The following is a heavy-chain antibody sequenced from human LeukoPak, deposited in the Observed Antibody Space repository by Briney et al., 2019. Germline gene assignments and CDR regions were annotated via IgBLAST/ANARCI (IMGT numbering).Heavy chain of an antibody. CDR2: ISGSGGST. V-gene: IGHV3-23*01. Sequence: GSLRLSCAASGFTFSSYAMSWVRQAPGKGLGWVSAISGSGGSTYYADSVKGRFTISRDNSKNTLYLQMNSLRAEDTAVYYCAKGKITFGGVIVRVTPFDYWGQGTLVTVSS. CDR3: AKGKITFGGVIVRVTPFDY. J-gene: IGHJ4*02. D-gene: IGHD3-16*02. CDR1: GFTFSSYA.